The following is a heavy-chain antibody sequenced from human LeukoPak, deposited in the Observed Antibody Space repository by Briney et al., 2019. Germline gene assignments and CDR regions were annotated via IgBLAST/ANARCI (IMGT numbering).Heavy chain of an antibody. CDR1: GGSFSRYY. CDR3: ARGGRYSYGHDY. Sequence: PSETLSLTCAVYGGSFSRYYWTWIRQPPGKGLEWIGEINHSGSANYNPSLKSRVTISVDTSKNQFSLKLSSVTAADTAVYYCARGGRYSYGHDYWGQGTLVTVSS. V-gene: IGHV4-34*01. J-gene: IGHJ4*02. D-gene: IGHD5-18*01. CDR2: INHSGSA.